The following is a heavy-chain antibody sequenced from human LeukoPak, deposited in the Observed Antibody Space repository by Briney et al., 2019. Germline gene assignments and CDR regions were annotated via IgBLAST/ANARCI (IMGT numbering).Heavy chain of an antibody. Sequence: SETLSLTCTVSGGSISSGGYYWSWIRQHPGKGLEWIGYIYYSGSTYYNPSLKSRVTISVDTSKNQFSLKLSSVTAADTAVYYCAREDSGYDLGYFDYWGQGTLVTVSS. V-gene: IGHV4-31*03. CDR2: IYYSGST. CDR1: GGSISSGGYY. CDR3: AREDSGYDLGYFDY. D-gene: IGHD5-12*01. J-gene: IGHJ4*02.